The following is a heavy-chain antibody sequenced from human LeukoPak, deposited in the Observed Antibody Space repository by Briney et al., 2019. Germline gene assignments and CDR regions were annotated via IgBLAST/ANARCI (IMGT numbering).Heavy chain of an antibody. J-gene: IGHJ6*02. Sequence: GGSLRLSCAASGFTVSSNYMSWVRQAPGKGLEWVSVIYSGGSTYYADSVKGRFTTSRDNSKNTLYLQMNSLRAEDTAVYYCARGTPSSSGWLYYGMDVWGQGTTVTVSS. CDR1: GFTVSSNY. CDR3: ARGTPSSSGWLYYGMDV. V-gene: IGHV3-53*05. CDR2: IYSGGST. D-gene: IGHD6-19*01.